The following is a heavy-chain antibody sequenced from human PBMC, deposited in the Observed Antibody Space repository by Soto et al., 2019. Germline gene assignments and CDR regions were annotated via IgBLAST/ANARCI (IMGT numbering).Heavy chain of an antibody. CDR3: ARLSRYLGYNWFDP. D-gene: IGHD3-9*01. V-gene: IGHV4-39*01. CDR1: GGSISSSSYY. CDR2: IYYSGST. Sequence: QLQLQESGPGLVKPSETLSLTCTVSGGSISSSSYYWGWIRQPPGKGLEWIGSIYYSGSTYYNPSLKSRVTISVDTSKNQFSLKLSSVTAADTAVYYCARLSRYLGYNWFDPWGQGTLVTVSS. J-gene: IGHJ5*02.